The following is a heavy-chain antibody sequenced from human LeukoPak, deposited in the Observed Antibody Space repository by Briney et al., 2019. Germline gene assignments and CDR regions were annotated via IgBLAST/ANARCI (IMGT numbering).Heavy chain of an antibody. CDR3: ASWEYSYATSAY. CDR2: ISSSGSTI. Sequence: GGSLRLSCAASGFTFSSYEMNWVRQAPGKGLEWVSYISSSGSTIYYADSVKGRFTISRDNAKNSLYLQMNSLRAEDTAVYYCASWEYSYATSAYWGQGTLVTVSS. V-gene: IGHV3-48*03. J-gene: IGHJ4*02. CDR1: GFTFSSYE. D-gene: IGHD5-18*01.